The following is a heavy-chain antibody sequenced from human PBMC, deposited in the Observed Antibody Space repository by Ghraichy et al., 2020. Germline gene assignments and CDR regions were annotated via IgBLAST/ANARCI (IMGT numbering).Heavy chain of an antibody. CDR3: AGHPAGQSRLWLAPFDY. D-gene: IGHD2-2*01. Sequence: SGPTLVKPTETLTLTCTVSDFSFSNRRVGVSWVRQPPGKALEWLAHIFSDDEKFYTTSLRTRLTISKDTSKSQVVLTMTNMDPADTATYYCAGHPAGQSRLWLAPFDYWGQGMLVTVSS. J-gene: IGHJ4*02. V-gene: IGHV2-26*01. CDR2: IFSDDEK. CDR1: DFSFSNRRVG.